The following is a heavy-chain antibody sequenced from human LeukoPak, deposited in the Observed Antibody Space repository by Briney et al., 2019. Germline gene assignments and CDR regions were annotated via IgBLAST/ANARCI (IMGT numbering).Heavy chain of an antibody. CDR3: ARSPYYYYMDV. J-gene: IGHJ6*03. CDR1: GGTFSSYA. V-gene: IGHV1-69*05. CDR2: IIPIFGTA. Sequence: SVKVSCKVSGGTFSSYAISWVRQAPGQGLEWMGGIIPIFGTANYAQKFQGRVTVTTDESTSTAYMELSSLRSEDTAVCYCARSPYYYYMDVWGKGTTVTVSS.